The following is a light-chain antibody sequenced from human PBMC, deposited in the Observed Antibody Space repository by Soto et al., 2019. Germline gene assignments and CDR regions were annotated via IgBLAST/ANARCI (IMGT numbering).Light chain of an antibody. CDR2: AAS. J-gene: IGKJ1*01. V-gene: IGKV3-11*01. CDR1: QTVSSQ. CDR3: QQRSNWLWT. Sequence: EIVMTQSPAILSVSPGERATLSCRASQTVSSQLAWYQQKPGQAPRLLIYAASTRATGTPARFSGSGSGTDFTLTISSLEPEDFAVYYCQQRSNWLWTFGQGTKVDIK.